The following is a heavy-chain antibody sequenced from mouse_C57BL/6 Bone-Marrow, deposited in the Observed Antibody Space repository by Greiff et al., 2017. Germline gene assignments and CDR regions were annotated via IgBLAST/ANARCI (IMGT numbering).Heavy chain of an antibody. V-gene: IGHV8-8*01. CDR1: GFSLSTFGMG. CDR3: ARSYYGSSSWFAY. Sequence: QVTLKESGPGILQPSQTLSLTCSFFGFSLSTFGMGVGWIRQPSGKGLEWLAHIWWDDDKYYNPVLKSRLTISKDTSKNQVFLKIANVDTADTATYYGARSYYGSSSWFAYWGQGTLVTVSA. J-gene: IGHJ3*01. CDR2: IWWDDDK. D-gene: IGHD1-1*01.